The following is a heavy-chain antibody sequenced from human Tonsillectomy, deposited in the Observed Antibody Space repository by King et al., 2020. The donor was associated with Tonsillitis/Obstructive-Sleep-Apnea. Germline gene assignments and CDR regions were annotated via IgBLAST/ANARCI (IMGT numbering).Heavy chain of an antibody. CDR2: IDPSDSYT. Sequence: VQLVESGAEVKKPGESLRISCKGSGYSFTSYWINWVRQMPGKGLEWMGRIDPSDSYTNYSPSFQGHVTISADKSISTAYLQWCSLKASDTAMYYCVGADYYNMDFWGQGTTVTVSS. CDR1: GYSFTSYW. D-gene: IGHD4/OR15-4a*01. CDR3: VGADYYNMDF. V-gene: IGHV5-10-1*03. J-gene: IGHJ6*02.